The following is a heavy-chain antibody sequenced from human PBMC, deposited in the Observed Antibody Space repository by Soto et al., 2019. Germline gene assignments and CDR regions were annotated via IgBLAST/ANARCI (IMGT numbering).Heavy chain of an antibody. Sequence: QVQLVESGGGVVQPGRSLRLSCAASGFTFSSYGMHWVRQAPGKGLEWVAVISYDGSNKYYADSVKGRFTISRDNSKNTLYLQMNILRAEDTAVYYCAKDSTVVVTAIGSWYFDLWGRGTLVTVSS. V-gene: IGHV3-30*18. D-gene: IGHD2-21*02. CDR2: ISYDGSNK. CDR1: GFTFSSYG. CDR3: AKDSTVVVTAIGSWYFDL. J-gene: IGHJ2*01.